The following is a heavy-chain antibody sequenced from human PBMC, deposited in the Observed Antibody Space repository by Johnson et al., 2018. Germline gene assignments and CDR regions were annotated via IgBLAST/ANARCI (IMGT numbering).Heavy chain of an antibody. J-gene: IGHJ4*02. D-gene: IGHD3-22*01. V-gene: IGHV3-9*01. CDR2: IRWKRGGR. CDR3: AKSGPYDSSGSLGSYFDF. Sequence: EVQLLESGGGLVQPGRSLRLSCAASGFTFDDYAMHWVRQVPGKGLEWVSGIRWKRGGRGYADSGQGRFTISRDNARNSLYLQMNSLRAEDTALYYCAKSGPYDSSGSLGSYFDFWGQGTLVTVSS. CDR1: GFTFDDYA.